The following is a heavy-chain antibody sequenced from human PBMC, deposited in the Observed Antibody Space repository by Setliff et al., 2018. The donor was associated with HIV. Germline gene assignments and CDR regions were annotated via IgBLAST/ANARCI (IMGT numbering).Heavy chain of an antibody. CDR3: ARVQQQLLQEDDYFDY. CDR2: ISGSGGST. V-gene: IGHV3-23*01. Sequence: GGSLRLSCAASGFTISTYEMNWVRQAPGKGLEWVSAISGSGGSTYYADSVKGRFTISRDNFRNTLYLQMNSLRPEDTAVYYCARVQQQLLQEDDYFDYWGQGTLVTVSS. CDR1: GFTISTYE. D-gene: IGHD6-13*01. J-gene: IGHJ4*02.